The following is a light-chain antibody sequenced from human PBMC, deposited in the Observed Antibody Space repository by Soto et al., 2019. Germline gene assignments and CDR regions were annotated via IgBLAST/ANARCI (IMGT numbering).Light chain of an antibody. CDR1: SNDVGSFNL. J-gene: IGLJ2*01. CDR3: CSYARSSTVV. Sequence: QSALTQPASVSGSPGQSITISCSGTSNDVGSFNLVSWYQQHPGKVPKLMIYEATKRPSGVSNRFSGSKSGNTASMTISGLQAEDEDDYYCCSYARSSTVVFGGGTKLTVL. V-gene: IGLV2-23*01. CDR2: EAT.